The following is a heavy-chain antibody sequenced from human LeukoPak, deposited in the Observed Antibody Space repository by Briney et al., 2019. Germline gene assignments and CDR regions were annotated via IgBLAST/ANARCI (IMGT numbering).Heavy chain of an antibody. V-gene: IGHV4-61*08. CDR1: GVSVSSGDYY. Sequence: SETLSLTCTVSGVSVSSGDYYWSWIRQPPGKGLEWIGYIYHSGSTNYNPSLKSRVTISVDTSKNQFSLKLSSVTAADTAVYYCARAPLGYSYGYYFDYWGQGTLVTVSS. CDR3: ARAPLGYSYGYYFDY. D-gene: IGHD5-18*01. J-gene: IGHJ4*02. CDR2: IYHSGST.